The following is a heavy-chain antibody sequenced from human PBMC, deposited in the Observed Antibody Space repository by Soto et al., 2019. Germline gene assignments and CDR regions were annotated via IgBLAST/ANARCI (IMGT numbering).Heavy chain of an antibody. CDR1: GFTFSSYA. CDR2: IGGSGGST. V-gene: IGHV3-23*01. CDR3: AKDKGSGWYFFDY. J-gene: IGHJ4*02. Sequence: GGSLRLSCAASGFTFSSYAMSWVRQAPGKGLEWVSVIGGSGGSTYYADSVKGRFTISRDNSKNTLYLQMNSLRAEDTAIYYCAKDKGSGWYFFDYWGQGTLVTVSS. D-gene: IGHD6-19*01.